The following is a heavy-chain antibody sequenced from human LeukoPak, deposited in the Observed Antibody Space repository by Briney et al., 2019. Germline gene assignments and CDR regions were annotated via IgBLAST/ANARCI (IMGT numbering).Heavy chain of an antibody. CDR1: GGSFSGYY. CDR3: ARGRLAQHY. Sequence: PSETLSLTCAVYGGSFSGYYWSWIRQPPGKGLEWIGEINHSGSTNYNPSLKSRVTISVDTSENQFSLKLSSVTAADTAVYYCARGRLAQHYWGQGTLVTVSS. CDR2: INHSGST. V-gene: IGHV4-34*01. J-gene: IGHJ4*02.